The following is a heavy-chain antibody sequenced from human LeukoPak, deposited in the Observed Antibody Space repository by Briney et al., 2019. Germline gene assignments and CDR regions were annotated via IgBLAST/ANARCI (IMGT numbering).Heavy chain of an antibody. CDR2: INPSGGST. D-gene: IGHD5-18*01. CDR1: GYTFTSCY. Sequence: GASVKVSCKASGYTFTSCYMHWVRQAPGQGLERMGIINPSGGSTSYAQKFQGRVTMTRDMSTSTVYMELSSLRSEDTAVYYCAAAGGYSYSALDIWGQGTMVTVSS. CDR3: AAAGGYSYSALDI. J-gene: IGHJ3*02. V-gene: IGHV1-46*01.